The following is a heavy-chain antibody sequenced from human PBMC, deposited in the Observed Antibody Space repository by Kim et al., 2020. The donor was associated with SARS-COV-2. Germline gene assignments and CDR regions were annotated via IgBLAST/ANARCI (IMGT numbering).Heavy chain of an antibody. CDR3: ARGHCSGGSCYSRWYYYYYSVDV. Sequence: SETLSLTCAVYGGSFSGYYWSWIRQPPGKGLEWIGEINHSGSTNYNPSLKSRVTISVDTSKNQFSLKLSSVTAADTAVYYCARGHCSGGSCYSRWYYYYYSVDVWGTGTTVTVSS. J-gene: IGHJ6*03. CDR2: INHSGST. D-gene: IGHD2-15*01. CDR1: GGSFSGYY. V-gene: IGHV4-34*01.